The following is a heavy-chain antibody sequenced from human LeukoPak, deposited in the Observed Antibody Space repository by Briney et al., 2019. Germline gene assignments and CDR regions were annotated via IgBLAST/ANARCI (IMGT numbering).Heavy chain of an antibody. CDR2: INPKTRKP. Sequence: GSVKVSCKASGYTFTNYAVNWVRQAPGQGLEWMGWINPKTRKPTYAQGFTGRFVFSLDTSVSTTYLQISSLTAEDTAVYYCARDPELSSYYYYMDVWGKGTTVTVSS. D-gene: IGHD2/OR15-2a*01. CDR1: GYTFTNYA. CDR3: ARDPELSSYYYYMDV. V-gene: IGHV7-4-1*02. J-gene: IGHJ6*03.